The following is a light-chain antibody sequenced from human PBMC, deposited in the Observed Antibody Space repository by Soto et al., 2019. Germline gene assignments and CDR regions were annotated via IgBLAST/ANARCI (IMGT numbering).Light chain of an antibody. CDR2: YDD. V-gene: IGLV1-36*01. CDR1: NSNIGNNA. Sequence: QPVLTQPPSVSEAPRQRVTISCSGSNSNIGNNAVNWYQQLPGKAPKLLIYYDDLLPSGVSDRFSGSKSGTSASLAISGLQSEDEAHYYCASWDDSLNGPVFGGGTKVTVL. J-gene: IGLJ2*01. CDR3: ASWDDSLNGPV.